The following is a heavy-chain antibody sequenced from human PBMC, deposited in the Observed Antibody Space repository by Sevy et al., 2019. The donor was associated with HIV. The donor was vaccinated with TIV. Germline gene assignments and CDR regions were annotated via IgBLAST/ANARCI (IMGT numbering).Heavy chain of an antibody. Sequence: GGCLRLSCAASGLTFSNYVMSWVRQAPGKGLERLSVISGRSGTTYAAESVKGRFTISRDNSKNTLYLHMSSLGAEDTAVYDCARNLSPSGAFDIWGQGTRVTVSS. J-gene: IGHJ3*02. D-gene: IGHD6-25*01. CDR2: ISGRSGTT. CDR1: GLTFSNYV. CDR3: ARNLSPSGAFDI. V-gene: IGHV3-23*01.